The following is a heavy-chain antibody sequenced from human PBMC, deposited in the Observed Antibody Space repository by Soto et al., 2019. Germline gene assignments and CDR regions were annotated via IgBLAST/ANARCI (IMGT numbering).Heavy chain of an antibody. J-gene: IGHJ4*02. V-gene: IGHV3-33*01. CDR1: GFTFSSYG. Sequence: PGGSLRLSCAASGFTFSSYGMHWVRQAPGKGLEWVAVIWYDGSNKYYADSVKGRFTISRDNSKNTLYLQMNSLRAEDTAVYYCAREAPGYCSGGSCYSGYFAYCGQGTLVTVSS. CDR3: AREAPGYCSGGSCYSGYFAY. CDR2: IWYDGSNK. D-gene: IGHD2-15*01.